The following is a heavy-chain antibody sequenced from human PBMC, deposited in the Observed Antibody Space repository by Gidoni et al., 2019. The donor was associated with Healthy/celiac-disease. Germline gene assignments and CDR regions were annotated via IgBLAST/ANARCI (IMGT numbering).Heavy chain of an antibody. CDR2: IYPGDSDT. J-gene: IGHJ6*02. V-gene: IGHV5-51*01. D-gene: IGHD3-3*01. CDR3: ARLMYYDFWSGYYHGMDV. Sequence: EVQLVQSGAEVKKPGESLKISCKGSGYSFTSYWIGWVRQMPGKGLEWMGIIYPGDSDTRYSPSFQGQVTISADKSISTAYLQWSSLKASDTAMYYCARLMYYDFWSGYYHGMDVWGQGTTVTVSS. CDR1: GYSFTSYW.